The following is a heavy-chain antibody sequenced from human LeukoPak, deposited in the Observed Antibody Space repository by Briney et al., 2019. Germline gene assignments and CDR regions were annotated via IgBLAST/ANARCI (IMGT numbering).Heavy chain of an antibody. CDR3: TGKYYYDSSGYYYADY. CDR1: GGSISSSNW. V-gene: IGHV4-4*02. CDR2: IYHSGST. Sequence: SGTLSLTCAVSGGSISSSNWWSWVRQPPGKGLEWIGEIYHSGSTNYNPSLKSRVTISVDKSKNQFSLKLSSVTAADTAVYYCTGKYYYDSSGYYYADYWGQGTLVTVSS. D-gene: IGHD3-22*01. J-gene: IGHJ4*02.